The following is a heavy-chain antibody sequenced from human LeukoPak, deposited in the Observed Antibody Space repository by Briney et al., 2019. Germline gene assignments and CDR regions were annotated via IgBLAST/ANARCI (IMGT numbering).Heavy chain of an antibody. D-gene: IGHD1-7*01. CDR3: ARDLGSVTGTKGFDY. CDR1: GYTFNGYY. J-gene: IGHJ4*02. Sequence: ASVKVSCKASGYTFNGYYMHWVRQAPGQGLEWMGWINPNSGGTNYAQKFQGRVTMTRDTSISTAYMELSRLRSDDTAVYYCARDLGSVTGTKGFDYWGQGTLVTVSS. V-gene: IGHV1-2*02. CDR2: INPNSGGT.